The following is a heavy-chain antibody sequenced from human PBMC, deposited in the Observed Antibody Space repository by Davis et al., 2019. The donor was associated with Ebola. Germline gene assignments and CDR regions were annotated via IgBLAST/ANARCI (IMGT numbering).Heavy chain of an antibody. CDR2: IYSGGST. CDR1: GFTVSSSY. D-gene: IGHD3-22*01. CDR3: AKLGDGSGYSSRYWYFDL. J-gene: IGHJ2*01. Sequence: GESLKISCAASGFTVSSSYMSWVRQAPGKGLEWVSVIYSGGSTYYAHSVKDRFTISRDNSKNTLYLQMNSLRAEDTAVYYCAKLGDGSGYSSRYWYFDLWGRGTLVTVSS. V-gene: IGHV3-53*01.